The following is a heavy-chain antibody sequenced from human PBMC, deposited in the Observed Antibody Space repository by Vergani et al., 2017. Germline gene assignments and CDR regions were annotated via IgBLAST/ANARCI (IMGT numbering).Heavy chain of an antibody. Sequence: QVQLQQWGAGLLKPSETLSLTCAVYGGSFSGYYWSWIRQPPGKGLEWIGEINHSGSTNYNPSLKSRVTISVDTSKNQFSLKLSSVTAADTAVYYCARGRGEDSSGYYYGPIDYWGQGTLVTVSS. CDR1: GGSFSGYY. J-gene: IGHJ4*02. D-gene: IGHD3-22*01. CDR2: INHSGST. V-gene: IGHV4-34*01. CDR3: ARGRGEDSSGYYYGPIDY.